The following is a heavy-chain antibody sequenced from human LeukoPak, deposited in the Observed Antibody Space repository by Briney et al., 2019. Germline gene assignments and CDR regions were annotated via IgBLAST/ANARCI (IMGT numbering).Heavy chain of an antibody. Sequence: GESLKISCKASGYSFTTHWIGWVRRKPGKGLEWMGIIYPDDSDTRYSPSFQGQVNISADQSSNTTCLQWSSLKASDTAIYYCARPRREVAALDYWGQGTLVTVSS. V-gene: IGHV5-51*01. CDR3: ARPRREVAALDY. CDR2: IYPDDSDT. CDR1: GYSFTTHW. J-gene: IGHJ4*02. D-gene: IGHD6-6*01.